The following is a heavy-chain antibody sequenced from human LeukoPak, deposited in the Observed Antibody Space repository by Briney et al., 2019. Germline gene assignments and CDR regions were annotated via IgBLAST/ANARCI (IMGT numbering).Heavy chain of an antibody. CDR1: GGSFSGYY. V-gene: IGHV3-7*01. J-gene: IGHJ4*02. CDR2: IKQDGSEK. CDR3: ARALISHDFWIGYYKAESFDY. Sequence: ETLSLTCAVYGGSFSGYYWSWVRQAPGKGLEWVANIKQDGSEKYYVDSVKGRFTISRDNAKNSLYLQMNSLRAEDTAVYYCARALISHDFWIGYYKAESFDYWGQGTLVTVSS. D-gene: IGHD3-3*01.